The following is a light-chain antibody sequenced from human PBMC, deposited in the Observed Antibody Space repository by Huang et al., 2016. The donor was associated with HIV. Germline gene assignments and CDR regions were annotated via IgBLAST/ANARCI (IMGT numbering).Light chain of an antibody. J-gene: IGKJ1*01. CDR2: AAS. V-gene: IGKV1-39*01. Sequence: EIQMTQSPSSLSASVGDRVTITCRASQSITRYLSWYQQKPGKATKLLIFAASSLQSGVPSRFSGSGSGTEFTLTISTLQPEDFATYYCQESYSTLWTFGQGTKVE. CDR1: QSITRY. CDR3: QESYSTLWT.